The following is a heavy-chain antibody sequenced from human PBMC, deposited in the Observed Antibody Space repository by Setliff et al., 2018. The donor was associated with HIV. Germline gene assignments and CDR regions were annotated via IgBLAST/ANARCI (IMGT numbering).Heavy chain of an antibody. Sequence: SKTLSLTCTVSGDSITNDDYYWGWIRQPPGKGLEWIAIIHYNGRTYYDPSLKSRVTIFVDTSKTQFYLKLRSVTASDTAVYYCARYTSKVDWFDPWGQGTLVTVSS. CDR2: IHYNGRT. CDR3: ARYTSKVDWFDP. D-gene: IGHD2-2*02. V-gene: IGHV4-39*01. J-gene: IGHJ5*02. CDR1: GDSITNDDYY.